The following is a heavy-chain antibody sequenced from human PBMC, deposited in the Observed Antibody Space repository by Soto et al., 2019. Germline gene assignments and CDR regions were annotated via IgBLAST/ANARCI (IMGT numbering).Heavy chain of an antibody. CDR2: FYYRGNT. V-gene: IGHV4-61*01. CDR1: GGSVSSGNYY. D-gene: IGHD3-9*01. J-gene: IGHJ4*02. Sequence: SETLSLTCTVSGGSVSSGNYYWSWIRQPPGKGLEWIGYFYYRGNTNYNPSFKSRVTISVDTSKNQFSLRLSSVTAADTAVYYCARHPGYYDVLTGYSTYYFDSWGQGTLVTVSS. CDR3: ARHPGYYDVLTGYSTYYFDS.